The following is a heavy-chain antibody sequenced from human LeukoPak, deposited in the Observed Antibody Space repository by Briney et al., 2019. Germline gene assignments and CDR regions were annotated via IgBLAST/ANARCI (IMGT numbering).Heavy chain of an antibody. CDR1: GGSITRNNYY. V-gene: IGHV4-39*01. Sequence: PSETLSLTCTVSGGSITRNNYYWGWIRQPPGKELEWIASIYHSGATYYNPSLKSRFTISIDTSKNQFSLKLSSVTAADTAVYYCAVRTGYYLGIDSWGQGTLVTVSS. CDR2: IYHSGAT. J-gene: IGHJ5*01. D-gene: IGHD3/OR15-3a*01. CDR3: AVRTGYYLGIDS.